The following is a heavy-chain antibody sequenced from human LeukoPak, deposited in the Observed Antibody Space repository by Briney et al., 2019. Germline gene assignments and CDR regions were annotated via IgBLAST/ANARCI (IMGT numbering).Heavy chain of an antibody. J-gene: IGHJ4*02. Sequence: GGSLRLSCAASGFTVSSDYMGWVRQAPEKGLEWVSLISSGGSTYYADSLKGRFTISGDNSKNTLYLQMNGLRAEDTAVYYCGRVGDGYNDNYWGQGTLVTVSS. D-gene: IGHD5-24*01. CDR1: GFTVSSDY. CDR3: GRVGDGYNDNY. CDR2: ISSGGST. V-gene: IGHV3-66*01.